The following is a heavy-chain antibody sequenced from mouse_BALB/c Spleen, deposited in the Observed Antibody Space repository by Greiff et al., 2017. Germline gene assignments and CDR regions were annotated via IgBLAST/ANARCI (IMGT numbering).Heavy chain of an antibody. Sequence: EVQLQQSGPGLVKPSQSLSLTCTVTGYSITSDYAWNWIRQFPGNKLEWMGYISYSGSTSYNPSLKSRISITRDTSKNQFFLQLNSVTTEDTATYYCARKTIYAMDYWGQGTSVTVSS. CDR1: GYSITSDYA. D-gene: IGHD1-1*02. J-gene: IGHJ4*01. V-gene: IGHV3-2*02. CDR2: ISYSGST. CDR3: ARKTIYAMDY.